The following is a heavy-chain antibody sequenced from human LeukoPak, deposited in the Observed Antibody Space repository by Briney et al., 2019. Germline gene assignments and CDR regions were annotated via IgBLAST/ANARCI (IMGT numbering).Heavy chain of an antibody. D-gene: IGHD1-14*01. CDR2: ISYDGSNK. V-gene: IGHV3-30*03. CDR1: GFTFNSYG. CDR3: ARDLSPWETRNPDAFDI. Sequence: PGGSLRLSCAASGFTFNSYGMHWVRQAPGKGLEWVAVISYDGSNKYYADSVKGRFTISRDNSKNTLYLQMNSLRVEDTAVYYCARDLSPWETRNPDAFDIWGQGTMVTVSS. J-gene: IGHJ3*02.